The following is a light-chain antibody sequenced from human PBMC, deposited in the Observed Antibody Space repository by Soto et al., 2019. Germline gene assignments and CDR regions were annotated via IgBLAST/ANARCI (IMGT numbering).Light chain of an antibody. CDR3: QRYNSYSEA. CDR2: KAS. Sequence: DIQMPQSPSTLSGSLGDRFTITCLASQTISSWLAWYQQKPGKAPKLLIYKASTLKSGVPSRFSGSGSGTEFTLTISSLQPDDFATYYCQRYNSYSEAFGQGTKVDIK. J-gene: IGKJ1*01. V-gene: IGKV1-5*03. CDR1: QTISSW.